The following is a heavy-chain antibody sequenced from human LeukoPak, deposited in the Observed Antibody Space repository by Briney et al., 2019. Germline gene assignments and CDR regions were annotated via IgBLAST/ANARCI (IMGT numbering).Heavy chain of an antibody. V-gene: IGHV3-48*01. CDR1: GLTFSSYS. CDR2: ISSGSTTI. D-gene: IGHD4-17*01. J-gene: IGHJ4*02. CDR3: ARERFYGDYFDY. Sequence: GGSLRLSCVASGLTFSSYSMNWVRQAPGKGLEWVSYISSGSTTIYYADSVKGRFTISRDNAKNSLYLQMNSLRVEDTAVYYCARERFYGDYFDYWGQGTLVTVSS.